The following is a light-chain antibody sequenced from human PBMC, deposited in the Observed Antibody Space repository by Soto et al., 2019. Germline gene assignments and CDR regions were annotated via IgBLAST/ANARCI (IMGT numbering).Light chain of an antibody. Sequence: IMLTQSPATLSLSPGERATLSFRASQSVSSYLSWYQQKPGQAPRLLIYDASNRATGIPARFSGSGSGTDFTLTISSLEPEDFAVYYCQQRSNWPPLTFGQGTRLEI. J-gene: IGKJ5*01. CDR3: QQRSNWPPLT. CDR2: DAS. V-gene: IGKV3-11*01. CDR1: QSVSSY.